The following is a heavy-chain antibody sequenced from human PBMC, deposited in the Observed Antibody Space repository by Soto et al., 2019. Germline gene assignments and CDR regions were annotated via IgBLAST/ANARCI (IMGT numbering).Heavy chain of an antibody. V-gene: IGHV3-74*01. CDR3: ARAFDYGVPNAY. D-gene: IGHD3-16*01. J-gene: IGHJ4*02. Sequence: EVLLVESGGGLVQPGGSLRLSCAASGFTFSSYWMYWVRQAPGKGLVWLSRINGDGSYTSYADSVKGRFTISRDNAKNTLYLQRHSLRAKDTALYYCARAFDYGVPNAYWGQGTLVTVSS. CDR1: GFTFSSYW. CDR2: INGDGSYT.